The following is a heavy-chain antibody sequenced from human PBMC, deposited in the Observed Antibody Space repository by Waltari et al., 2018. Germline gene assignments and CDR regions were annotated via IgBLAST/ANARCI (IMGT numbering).Heavy chain of an antibody. CDR1: GGSISSGGYY. D-gene: IGHD2-8*01. J-gene: IGHJ5*02. Sequence: QVQLQESGPGLVKPSQTLSLTCTVSGGSISSGGYYWSWIRQHPGKGLEWIGYIYYSGSTYYTPSLTSRVTISVDTSKNQFSLKLSSVTAADTAVYYCARGWFDCTNGVCSYPPGFDPWGQGTLVTVSS. CDR2: IYYSGST. V-gene: IGHV4-31*03. CDR3: ARGWFDCTNGVCSYPPGFDP.